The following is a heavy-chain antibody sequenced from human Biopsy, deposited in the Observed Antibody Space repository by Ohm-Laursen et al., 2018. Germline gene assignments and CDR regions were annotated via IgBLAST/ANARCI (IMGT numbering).Heavy chain of an antibody. Sequence: PTQTLTLTCTVSGFSLSDPRVGVSWIRQPPGKALEWLGHIVSNDETSYSTSLKSRLTISKDTSKSQVILTMTNMDPVDTATYYCAHYYDLLTKYYYFDYWGQGTLVSVSS. J-gene: IGHJ4*02. V-gene: IGHV2-26*01. CDR1: GFSLSDPRVG. D-gene: IGHD3-9*01. CDR3: AHYYDLLTKYYYFDY. CDR2: IVSNDET.